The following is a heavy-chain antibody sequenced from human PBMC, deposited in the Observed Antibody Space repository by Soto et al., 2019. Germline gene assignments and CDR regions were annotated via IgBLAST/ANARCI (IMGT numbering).Heavy chain of an antibody. CDR1: GYTFTGYY. CDR2: INPNSGGT. Sequence: ASVKVSCKASGYTFTGYYMHWVRQAPGQGLEWMGWINPNSGGTNYAQKFQGRVTMTRDTSISTAYMELSRLRSDDTAVYYCARDEEAAYYYYGMDVWGQGTTVTVSS. D-gene: IGHD6-13*01. V-gene: IGHV1-2*02. CDR3: ARDEEAAYYYYGMDV. J-gene: IGHJ6*02.